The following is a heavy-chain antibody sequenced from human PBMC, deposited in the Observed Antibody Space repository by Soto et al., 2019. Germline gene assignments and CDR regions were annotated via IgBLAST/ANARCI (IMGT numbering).Heavy chain of an antibody. V-gene: IGHV2-5*02. D-gene: IGHD3-10*01. Sequence: QITLKESGPTLVKPTQTLTLTCTFSGISLSTSGVGVGWIRQPPGKALEWLALIYWDDDKRYSPSLKSRLTITKDTSKNQVVLTMTNVDPVDTATYYCAHRLRGHTMVRGANLDNDAFDIWGQGTMVTVSS. CDR3: AHRLRGHTMVRGANLDNDAFDI. CDR2: IYWDDDK. CDR1: GISLSTSGVG. J-gene: IGHJ3*02.